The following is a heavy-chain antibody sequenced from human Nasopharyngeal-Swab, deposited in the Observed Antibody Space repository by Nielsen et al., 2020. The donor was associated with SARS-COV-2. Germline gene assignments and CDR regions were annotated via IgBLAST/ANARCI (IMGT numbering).Heavy chain of an antibody. V-gene: IGHV7-4-1*01. CDR2: INTNTGKP. CDR3: Y. J-gene: IGHJ4*02. D-gene: IGHD5-24*01. CDR1: GYTFTTFA. Sequence: ASVNVSCKPSGYTFTTFAINWVRQAPGQGLEWMGWINTNTGKPTYAHGLTGRFVFSLHTSVSTAYYCARVLGRGGSNYLFGYWGQGTLVTVSS.